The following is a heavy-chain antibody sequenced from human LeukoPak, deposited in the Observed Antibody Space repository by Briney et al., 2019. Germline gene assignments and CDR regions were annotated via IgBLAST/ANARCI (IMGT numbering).Heavy chain of an antibody. CDR3: AKDDSGSSNLRFYNYYMDV. D-gene: IGHD2-2*01. V-gene: IGHV3-23*01. CDR2: ISGSGGST. Sequence: PGGSLRLSCAASGFTFSSYAMNWVRQAPGKGLEWVSTISGSGGSTYYADSVKGRFTISRDNSKNTVYLEMNSLVPEDTAVYYCAKDDSGSSNLRFYNYYMDVWGKGTTVIVSS. J-gene: IGHJ6*03. CDR1: GFTFSSYA.